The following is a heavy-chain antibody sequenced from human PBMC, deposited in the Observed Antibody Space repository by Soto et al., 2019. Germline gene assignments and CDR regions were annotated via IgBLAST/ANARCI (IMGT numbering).Heavy chain of an antibody. J-gene: IGHJ6*02. D-gene: IGHD6-19*01. Sequence: GGSLRLSCAASGFTFSSYAMHWVRQAPGRGLEWVAVISYDGSNKYYADSVKGRFTISRDNSKNTLYLQMNSLRAEDTAVYYCARDGDSSGWFRMDVWGQGTTVTVSS. CDR3: ARDGDSSGWFRMDV. CDR1: GFTFSSYA. CDR2: ISYDGSNK. V-gene: IGHV3-30-3*01.